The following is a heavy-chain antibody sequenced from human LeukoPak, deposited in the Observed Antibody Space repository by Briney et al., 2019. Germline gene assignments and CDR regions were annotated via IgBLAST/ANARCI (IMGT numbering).Heavy chain of an antibody. CDR2: ISSSSSYI. CDR1: GFTFSSYS. D-gene: IGHD2-2*01. J-gene: IGHJ4*02. CDR3: AKDLERLGYRPAAIDY. Sequence: TSGGSLRLSCAASGFTFSSYSMNWVRQAPGKGLEWVSSISSSSSYIYYADSVKGRFTISRDNAKNSLYLQMNSLRAEDTAVYYCAKDLERLGYRPAAIDYWGQGTLVTVSS. V-gene: IGHV3-21*01.